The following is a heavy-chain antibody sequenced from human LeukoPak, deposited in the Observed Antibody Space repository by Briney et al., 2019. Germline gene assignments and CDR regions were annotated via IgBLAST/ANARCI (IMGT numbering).Heavy chain of an antibody. D-gene: IGHD2-2*01. CDR2: ISGSGGTT. V-gene: IGHV3-23*01. J-gene: IGHJ5*02. CDR1: GFTFSTYA. CDR3: ARSARRLPYQLQGRWWFDP. Sequence: GGSLRLSCAASGFTFSTYAMNWVRQAPGRGLECVSTISGSGGTTYYADSVKGRFTISRDNSKSTLYLQMNSLRAEDTAVYYCARSARRLPYQLQGRWWFDPWGQGTLVTVSS.